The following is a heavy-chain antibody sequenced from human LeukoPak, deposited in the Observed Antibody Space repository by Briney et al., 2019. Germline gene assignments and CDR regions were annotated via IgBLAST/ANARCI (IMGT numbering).Heavy chain of an antibody. D-gene: IGHD3-22*01. CDR1: GFTVSSNY. V-gene: IGHV3-53*01. CDR3: ARDGRGYYDAFDY. J-gene: IGHJ4*02. CDR2: IYSGGST. Sequence: PGGSLRLSCAASGFTVSSNYMSWVRQAPGKGLEWVSVIYSGGSTSYAESVKGRFTMSRDDSRNTLYLQMNSLGAEDTAVYYCARDGRGYYDAFDYWGQGTLVTVSS.